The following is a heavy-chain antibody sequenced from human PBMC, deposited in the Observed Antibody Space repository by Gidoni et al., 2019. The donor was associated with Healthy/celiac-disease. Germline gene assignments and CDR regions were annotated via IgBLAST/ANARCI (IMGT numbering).Heavy chain of an antibody. V-gene: IGHV5-51*03. CDR2: IYPGASDT. Sequence: EVQLVQSGAEVTQPGESLKISCKGSGYSFTSYWIGWGRQMPGKGLEWMGIIYPGASDTRYSPSFQGHVTISADKSISTAYLQWSSLKASDTAMYYCARASCYNCAFDIWGQGTMVTVSA. CDR1: GYSFTSYW. CDR3: ARASCYNCAFDI. J-gene: IGHJ3*02. D-gene: IGHD2-2*02.